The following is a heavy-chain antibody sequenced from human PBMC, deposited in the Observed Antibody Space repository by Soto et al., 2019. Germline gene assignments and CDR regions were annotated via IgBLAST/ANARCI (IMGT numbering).Heavy chain of an antibody. Sequence: SGTLSLTCTVSDGSISRGSYYWTWMRQPPGQGLEYIGAIYYSGSTYYNPSLKSRVTISIDTSQKQFSLKLSSVTAADTAVYYCVRLGATTRSFDPWGQGILVTVSS. D-gene: IGHD1-26*01. V-gene: IGHV4-61*01. CDR3: VRLGATTRSFDP. CDR2: IYYSGST. CDR1: DGSISRGSYY. J-gene: IGHJ5*02.